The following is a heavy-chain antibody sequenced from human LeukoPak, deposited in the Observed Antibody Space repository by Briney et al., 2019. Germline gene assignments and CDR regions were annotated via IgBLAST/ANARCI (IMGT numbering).Heavy chain of an antibody. V-gene: IGHV4-38-2*02. D-gene: IGHD1-7*01. CDR3: ARGGVPGLVGTKVRRPWFDP. Sequence: PSETLSLTCTVSGYSISSGYYWGWIRQPPGKGLEWIGRIYTSGNTKYNPSLKSRVTMSLDTSKNQFSLKLNSVTAADTAVYYCARGGVPGLVGTKVRRPWFDPWGQGTLVTVSS. CDR2: IYTSGNT. CDR1: GYSISSGYY. J-gene: IGHJ5*02.